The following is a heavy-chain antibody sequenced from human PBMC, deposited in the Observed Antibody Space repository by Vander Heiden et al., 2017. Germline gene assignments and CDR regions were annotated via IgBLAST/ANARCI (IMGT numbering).Heavy chain of an antibody. J-gene: IGHJ5*02. CDR1: GFTFSNAW. D-gene: IGHD1-26*01. Sequence: RPSCIGSGFTFSNAWMTWVRQAPGKGLEWVGRIKSKIAGETTDYAAPVKGRFTMSRDDSKNTLYLQMNSLQIEDTAVYYCVHSWLDPWGQGTLVTVSS. V-gene: IGHV3-15*01. CDR2: IKSKIAGETT. CDR3: VHSWLDP.